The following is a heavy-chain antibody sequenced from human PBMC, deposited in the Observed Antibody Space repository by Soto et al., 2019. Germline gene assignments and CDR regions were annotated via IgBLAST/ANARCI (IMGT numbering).Heavy chain of an antibody. D-gene: IGHD6-19*01. CDR3: TREQSDDNYFDP. J-gene: IGHJ5*02. CDR1: DGDLRSGGDC. CDR2: IYYSGGT. Sequence: TQSLTCTVSDGDLRSGGDCYTRDRQPPGKGLEWLGYIYYSGGTNYNPSLKSRVTISLDKSKSQFSLRLISVTAADTAVYYCTREQSDDNYFDPWGQGTLGPV. V-gene: IGHV4-61*08.